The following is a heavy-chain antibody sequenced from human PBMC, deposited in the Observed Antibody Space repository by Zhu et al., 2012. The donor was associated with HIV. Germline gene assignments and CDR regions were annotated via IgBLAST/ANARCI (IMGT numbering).Heavy chain of an antibody. J-gene: IGHJ4*02. CDR1: GGSISRSNYY. CDR3: ASRYCSSSSCLXDY. V-gene: IGHV4-39*01. CDR2: IYYSGST. D-gene: IGHD2-2*01. Sequence: QVQLQESGPGLVKPSETLSLICTVSGGSISRSNYYWGWIRQPPGKGLEWIGSIYYSGSTFYNPSLKSRVTISMDTSKNQFSLKLSSVTAADTAVYYCASRYCSSSSCLXDYWGQGTLVTVS.